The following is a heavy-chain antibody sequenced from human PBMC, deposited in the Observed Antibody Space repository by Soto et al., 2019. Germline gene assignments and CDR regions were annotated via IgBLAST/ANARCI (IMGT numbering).Heavy chain of an antibody. CDR2: IYHSGST. J-gene: IGHJ4*02. Sequence: SETLSLTCAVSSGSISSSNWWSWVRQPPGKGLGWIGEIYHSGSTNYNPSLKSRVTISVDKSKNQFSLKLSSVTAADTAVYYCARVVVVPAARRCGYFDYWGQGTLVTVSS. CDR3: ARVVVVPAARRCGYFDY. CDR1: SGSISSSNW. V-gene: IGHV4-4*02. D-gene: IGHD2-2*01.